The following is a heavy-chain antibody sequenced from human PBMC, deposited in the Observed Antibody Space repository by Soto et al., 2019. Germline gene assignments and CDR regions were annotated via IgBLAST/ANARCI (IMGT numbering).Heavy chain of an antibody. V-gene: IGHV4-31*03. Sequence: PSETLSLTCTVSGGSISSGGYYWSWFRQHPGKGLEWIGYIYYSGSTYYNPSLKSCVTISVDTSNNQFSLNLSSVTAADLAVSYCARDSWYSSSWGFDPWGEGSRGTVSS. J-gene: IGHJ5*02. CDR1: GGSISSGGYY. CDR3: ARDSWYSSSWGFDP. D-gene: IGHD6-13*01. CDR2: IYYSGST.